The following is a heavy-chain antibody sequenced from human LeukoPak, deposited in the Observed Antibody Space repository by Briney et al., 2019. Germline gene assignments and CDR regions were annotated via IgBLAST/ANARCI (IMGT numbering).Heavy chain of an antibody. CDR3: ARADLEYYFDC. Sequence: SETLSLTCTVSGGSISNYYWSWIRQPPGKGLEWIGYIYYSGSTNYNPSLKSRVTISLDTSKNQFSLRLSSVTAADTAVYYCARADLEYYFDCWGQGTLVTVSS. CDR1: GGSISNYY. J-gene: IGHJ4*02. CDR2: IYYSGST. V-gene: IGHV4-59*01. D-gene: IGHD1-1*01.